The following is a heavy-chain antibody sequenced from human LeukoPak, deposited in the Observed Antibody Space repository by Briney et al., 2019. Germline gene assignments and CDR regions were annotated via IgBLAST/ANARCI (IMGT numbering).Heavy chain of an antibody. J-gene: IGHJ4*02. CDR3: AKMNLGYSYGEFDY. Sequence: GGSLRLSCAASGFTFSNYWMTWVRQAPGKGLEWVAVIWYDGSNKYYADSVKGRFTISRDNSKNTLYLQMNSLRAEDTAVYYCAKMNLGYSYGEFDYWGQGTLVTVSS. CDR1: GFTFSNYW. V-gene: IGHV3-33*08. D-gene: IGHD5-18*01. CDR2: IWYDGSNK.